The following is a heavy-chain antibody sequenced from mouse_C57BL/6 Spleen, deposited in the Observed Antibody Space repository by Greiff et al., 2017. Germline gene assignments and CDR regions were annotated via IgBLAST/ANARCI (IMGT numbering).Heavy chain of an antibody. Sequence: QVQLQQSGAELVKPGASVKISCKASGYAFSSYWMNWVKQRPGKGLEWIGQIYPGDGDTNYNGKFKGKATLTADKSSSTAYMQLSSLTSEDSAVYFCARGDYYGFSGDAMDYWGQGTSVTVSS. CDR1: GYAFSSYW. D-gene: IGHD1-1*01. J-gene: IGHJ4*01. V-gene: IGHV1-80*01. CDR2: IYPGDGDT. CDR3: ARGDYYGFSGDAMDY.